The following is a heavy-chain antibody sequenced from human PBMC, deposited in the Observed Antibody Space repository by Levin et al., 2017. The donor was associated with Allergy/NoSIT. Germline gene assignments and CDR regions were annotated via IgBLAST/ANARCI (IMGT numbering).Heavy chain of an antibody. J-gene: IGHJ4*02. V-gene: IGHV1-8*01. D-gene: IGHD3-10*01. CDR3: ARGTGTMVRGVIIAYYFDY. CDR1: GYTFTSYD. Sequence: ASVKVSCKASGYTFTSYDINWVRQATGQGLEWMGWMNPNSGNTGYAQKFQGRVTMTRNTSISTAYMELSSLRSEDTAVYYCARGTGTMVRGVIIAYYFDYWGQGTLVTVSS. CDR2: MNPNSGNT.